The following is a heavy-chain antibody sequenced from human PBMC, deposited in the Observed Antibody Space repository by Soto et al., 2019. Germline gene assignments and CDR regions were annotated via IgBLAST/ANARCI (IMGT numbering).Heavy chain of an antibody. J-gene: IGHJ4*02. CDR3: ARDFDYFDS. Sequence: PSETLSRPCTVSVGSFKSCRYYWGWVRLPPGKGLEWIGYVYHTGRTSYNPSLKSRVFISMDTSKKQFSLDLDSVTAADTAVYFCARDFDYFDSWGQGTPVTVSS. CDR1: VGSFKSCRYY. V-gene: IGHV4-61*01. D-gene: IGHD3-3*01. CDR2: VYHTGRT.